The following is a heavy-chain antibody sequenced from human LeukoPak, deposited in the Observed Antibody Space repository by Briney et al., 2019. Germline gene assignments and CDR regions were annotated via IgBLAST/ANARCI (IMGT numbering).Heavy chain of an antibody. D-gene: IGHD3-10*01. CDR1: GGSISSSSYY. CDR2: IYYSVST. Sequence: SETLSLSCTVSGGSISSSSYYWGWIRQPPGKGLEWIGSIYYSVSTYYNPSLKSRVTISVDTSKNQFSLKLSSVTAADTAVYYCARPGVRGRESAFDIWGQGTMVTVSS. V-gene: IGHV4-39*01. CDR3: ARPGVRGRESAFDI. J-gene: IGHJ3*02.